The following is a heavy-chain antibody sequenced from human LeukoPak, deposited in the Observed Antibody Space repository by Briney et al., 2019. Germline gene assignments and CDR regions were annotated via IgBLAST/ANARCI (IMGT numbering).Heavy chain of an antibody. CDR3: AKSDPYDRGYFDY. Sequence: GGTLRLSCAASGFTFSSYGMSWVRQAPGKGLEWVSAISGSGGSTYYADSVKGRFTISRDNSKNTLYLQMNSLRAEDTAVYYCAKSDPYDRGYFDYWGQGTLVTVSS. J-gene: IGHJ4*02. D-gene: IGHD3-22*01. CDR1: GFTFSSYG. CDR2: ISGSGGST. V-gene: IGHV3-23*01.